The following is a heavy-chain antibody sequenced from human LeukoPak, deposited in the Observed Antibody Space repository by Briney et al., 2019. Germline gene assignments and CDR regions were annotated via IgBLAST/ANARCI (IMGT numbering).Heavy chain of an antibody. J-gene: IGHJ4*02. V-gene: IGHV3-23*01. Sequence: GGSLRLSCAASGFTFSSYAMSWVRQAPGKGLEWVSAISGSGGSTYYADSVKGRFTISRDNAKNSLYLQMNSLRAEDTAVYYCAITLWFGETIDYWGQGTLVTVSS. CDR2: ISGSGGST. D-gene: IGHD3-10*01. CDR3: AITLWFGETIDY. CDR1: GFTFSSYA.